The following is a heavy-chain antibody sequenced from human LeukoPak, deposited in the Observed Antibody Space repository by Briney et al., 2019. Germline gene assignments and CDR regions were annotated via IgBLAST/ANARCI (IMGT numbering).Heavy chain of an antibody. D-gene: IGHD4-17*01. V-gene: IGHV3-48*01. CDR1: GFTFSYYS. CDR2: ISISNNSI. Sequence: PGGSLRLSCAASGFTFSYYSFNWVRQAPGKGLEWIAYISISNNSIYYADSVKGRFTISRDNAKNSLYLQMNSLRVEDTAVYYCARETLYSDKVIDHWGQGTPVTVSS. CDR3: ARETLYSDKVIDH. J-gene: IGHJ4*02.